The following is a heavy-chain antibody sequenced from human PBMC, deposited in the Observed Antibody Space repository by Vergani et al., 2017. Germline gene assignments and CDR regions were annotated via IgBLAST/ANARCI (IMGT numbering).Heavy chain of an antibody. Sequence: QVQLVQSGAEVKKPGSSVKVSCKASGGTFSSYAISWVRQAPGQGLEWMGGIIPIFGTANYAQKFQGRVTITADESTSTAYMELSRLRSEDTAVYYCAIAHRDGYKYVIYYYYYMDVWGKGTTVTVSS. J-gene: IGHJ6*03. CDR3: AIAHRDGYKYVIYYYYYMDV. CDR1: GGTFSSYA. CDR2: IIPIFGTA. V-gene: IGHV1-69*01. D-gene: IGHD5-24*01.